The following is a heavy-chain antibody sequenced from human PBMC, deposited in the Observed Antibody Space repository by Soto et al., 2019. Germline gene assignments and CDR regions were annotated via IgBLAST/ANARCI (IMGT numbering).Heavy chain of an antibody. J-gene: IGHJ4*02. Sequence: EVHLVESGGGVVRPGGSLRLSCAASGFTFDDYAMSWVRQAPGKGLEWVAGINWNGRSTTYADSLKGRFTISRDNAKNSLHLQINSLRAEDTALYLCARCSSTSCYIMASFDYWGQGTLVTVSS. D-gene: IGHD2-2*02. CDR2: INWNGRST. CDR1: GFTFDDYA. V-gene: IGHV3-20*01. CDR3: ARCSSTSCYIMASFDY.